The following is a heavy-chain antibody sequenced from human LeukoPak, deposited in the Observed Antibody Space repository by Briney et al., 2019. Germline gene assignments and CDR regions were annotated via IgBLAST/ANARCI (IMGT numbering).Heavy chain of an antibody. D-gene: IGHD2-15*01. J-gene: IGHJ4*02. CDR3: ATDRDSTLNFDY. CDR1: GYTFTSYG. Sequence: ASVKVSCKASGYTFTSYGISWVRQAPGQGLEWMGGFDPEDGETIYAQKFQGRVTMTEDTSTDTAYMELSSLRSEDTAVYYCATDRDSTLNFDYWGQGTLVTVSS. CDR2: FDPEDGET. V-gene: IGHV1-24*01.